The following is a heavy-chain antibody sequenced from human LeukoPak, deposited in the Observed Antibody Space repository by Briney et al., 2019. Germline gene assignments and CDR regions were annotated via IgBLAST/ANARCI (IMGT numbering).Heavy chain of an antibody. CDR1: GGSISSYY. CDR3: ARQIDYDYVWGSFHFDY. CDR2: IYYRGST. D-gene: IGHD3-16*01. V-gene: IGHV4-59*08. Sequence: SETLSLTCTVSGGSISSYYWSWTRQPPGKGPEWIGYIYYRGSTNYNPSLKSRVTISVDTSKNQFSLKLSSVTAADTAIYYCARQIDYDYVWGSFHFDYWGQGVMVTVSS. J-gene: IGHJ4*02.